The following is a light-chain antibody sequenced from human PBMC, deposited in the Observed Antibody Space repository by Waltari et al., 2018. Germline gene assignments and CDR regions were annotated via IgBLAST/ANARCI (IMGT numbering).Light chain of an antibody. V-gene: IGLV2-14*01. Sequence: QSALTQPASVSGSPGQSIPISCTGTNSDVGGYNYSSWYQPHPGKAPKLMIYEVSNRPSGVSNRFSGSKSGNTASLTISGLQAEDEADYYCSSYTTTSTPYVFGTGTKVTVL. CDR2: EVS. J-gene: IGLJ1*01. CDR3: SSYTTTSTPYV. CDR1: NSDVGGYNY.